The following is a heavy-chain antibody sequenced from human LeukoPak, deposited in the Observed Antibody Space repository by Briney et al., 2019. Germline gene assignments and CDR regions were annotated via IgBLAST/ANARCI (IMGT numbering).Heavy chain of an antibody. CDR1: GFTFSSYG. D-gene: IGHD6-13*01. CDR3: ARVGSGGSWTFNPYYYYGMDV. Sequence: GGSLRLSCAASGFTFSSYGMSWVRQAPGKGLKWVSGISSSGGGTYYADSVKGRFTISRDNSKNTLYLQMNSLRAEDTAVYYCARVGSGGSWTFNPYYYYGMDVWGQGTTVTVSS. J-gene: IGHJ6*02. V-gene: IGHV3-23*01. CDR2: ISSSGGGT.